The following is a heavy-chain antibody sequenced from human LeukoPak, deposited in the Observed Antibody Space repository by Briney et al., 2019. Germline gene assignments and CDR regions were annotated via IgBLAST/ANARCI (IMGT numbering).Heavy chain of an antibody. CDR1: GFTLNSYL. D-gene: IGHD3-9*01. V-gene: IGHV3-7*01. CDR2: IKKDGSEE. CDR3: ARERSAGEYYNILTGYSQLRD. J-gene: IGHJ4*02. Sequence: GRCLRLSCAAYGFTLNSYLMSWVRQAPGRVLEWVANIKKDGSEESYLDSVKGRFTVSRDNAKNSLFLQMNRLRVEDTAVYYCARERSAGEYYNILTGYSQLRDWGQGTLVTVSS.